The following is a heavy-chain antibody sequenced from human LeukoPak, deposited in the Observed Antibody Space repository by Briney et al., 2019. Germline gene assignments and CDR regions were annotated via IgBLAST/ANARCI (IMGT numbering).Heavy chain of an antibody. Sequence: SETLSLTCAVYGGSFSGYYWSWIRQPPGKGLEWIGEINHSGSTNYNPSLKSRVTISVDTSKNQFSLKLSSVTAADTAVYYCAREALGDQQQLVRYDAFDIWGQGTMVTVSS. CDR1: GGSFSGYY. J-gene: IGHJ3*02. D-gene: IGHD6-13*01. CDR2: INHSGST. CDR3: AREALGDQQQLVRYDAFDI. V-gene: IGHV4-34*01.